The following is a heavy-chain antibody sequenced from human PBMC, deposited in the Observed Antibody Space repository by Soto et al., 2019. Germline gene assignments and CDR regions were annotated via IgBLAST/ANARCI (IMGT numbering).Heavy chain of an antibody. Sequence: EVQLVESGGGLVQPGGSLKLSCAASGFTFSDSAIHWVRQASGKGLEWLGRIKNKPNNYATAYAASVKGRFTISRDDSEHTSFLLMNSLKAEHTAVYFCTRLGNAEGETMDVWGKGTTVTVSS. CDR1: GFTFSDSA. CDR2: IKNKPNNYAT. J-gene: IGHJ6*03. D-gene: IGHD1-26*01. CDR3: TRLGNAEGETMDV. V-gene: IGHV3-73*01.